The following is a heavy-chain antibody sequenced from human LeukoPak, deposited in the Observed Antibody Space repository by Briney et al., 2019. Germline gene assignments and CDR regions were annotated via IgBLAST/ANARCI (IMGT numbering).Heavy chain of an antibody. V-gene: IGHV5-51*01. CDR2: IYPADSDT. D-gene: IGHD2-15*01. Sequence: GESLKVSCQVSGYIFTHYWIGWVRQMPGNGLESMGIIYPADSDTTYSPSFQGQVTISVDKSISTVYLQWSSLKASDTAMYYCAILNYCSGSSCYSRGGFDYWGQGTLVTVSS. J-gene: IGHJ4*02. CDR1: GYIFTHYW. CDR3: AILNYCSGSSCYSRGGFDY.